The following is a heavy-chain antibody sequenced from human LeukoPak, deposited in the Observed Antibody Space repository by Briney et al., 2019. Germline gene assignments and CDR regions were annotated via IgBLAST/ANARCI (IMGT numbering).Heavy chain of an antibody. D-gene: IGHD5-24*01. CDR2: IIPILGIA. Sequence: SVKVSCKASVCTFSHYAIIWVRQAPGPALEWMGRIIPILGIANYAQKSQGRVTITTDKSTSTAYMELSSMRAEDTAVYYCATVKMATIRGTFDYWGQGTLVTVSS. CDR1: VCTFSHYA. J-gene: IGHJ4*02. CDR3: ATVKMATIRGTFDY. V-gene: IGHV1-69*04.